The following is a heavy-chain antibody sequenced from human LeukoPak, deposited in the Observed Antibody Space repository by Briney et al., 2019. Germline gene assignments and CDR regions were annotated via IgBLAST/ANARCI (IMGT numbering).Heavy chain of an antibody. V-gene: IGHV4-59*01. D-gene: IGHD5-18*01. CDR1: GGSIGSYY. CDR3: ARDFRVGTGI. J-gene: IGHJ4*02. Sequence: PSETLSLTCTVSGGSIGSYYWSWIRQPPGKGLEWIAYIYSSGSTKSNPSLKSRVTISVDTSKNQFSLKLTSVTAADTAVYYCARDFRVGTGIWGQGSLVTVSS. CDR2: IYSSGST.